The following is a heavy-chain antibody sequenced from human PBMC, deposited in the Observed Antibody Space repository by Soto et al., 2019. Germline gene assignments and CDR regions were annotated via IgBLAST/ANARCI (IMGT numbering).Heavy chain of an antibody. CDR2: IYWDDDT. D-gene: IGHD6-6*01. CDR3: APTADRPSLAMDH. Sequence: QITLKESGPTLVKPTQTLTLTCTFSGFSLYTGGVGVAWIRQPPGKALEWLALIYWDDDTRYSPSLKSRLTSTQSTSKPARVPTNTAIDPVPTPTYYSAPTADRPSLAMDHWSHGTLVRVSS. J-gene: IGHJ1*01. CDR1: GFSLYTGGVG. V-gene: IGHV2-5*02.